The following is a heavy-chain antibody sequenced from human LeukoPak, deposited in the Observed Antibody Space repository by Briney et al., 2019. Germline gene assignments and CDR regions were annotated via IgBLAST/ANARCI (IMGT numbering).Heavy chain of an antibody. Sequence: TLSLTCTVSGGSIRRGGYHGRWMPQPRGKGGEWCGYIYHRGSTYYNPSLKSRVTISVDRSKNQFSLKLSSVTAADTAVYYCARDAGTIFGVVDAFDIWGQGTMVTVSS. CDR2: IYHRGST. J-gene: IGHJ3*02. CDR3: ARDAGTIFGVVDAFDI. CDR1: GGSIRRGGYH. D-gene: IGHD3-3*01. V-gene: IGHV4-30-2*01.